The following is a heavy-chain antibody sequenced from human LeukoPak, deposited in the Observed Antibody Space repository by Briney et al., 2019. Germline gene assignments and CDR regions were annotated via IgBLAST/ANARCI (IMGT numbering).Heavy chain of an antibody. J-gene: IGHJ6*03. CDR1: GGSISSSIYF. D-gene: IGHD3-10*01. Sequence: PSETLSLTCTVSGGSISSSIYFWGWIRQPPGKGLEWIGSIHYSGSTYHDPSLKSRVTISVDTSKNQFSLKLSSVTAADTAVYYCAVQLWFGEGGYMDVWGKGTTVTISS. V-gene: IGHV4-39*07. CDR3: AVQLWFGEGGYMDV. CDR2: IHYSGST.